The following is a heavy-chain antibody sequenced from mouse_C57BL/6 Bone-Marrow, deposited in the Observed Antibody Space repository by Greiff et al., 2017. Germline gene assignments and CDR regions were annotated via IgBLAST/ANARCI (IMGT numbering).Heavy chain of an antibody. CDR3: ARKEVITYYFDY. Sequence: EVQLQQSGPELVKPGASVKISCKASGYTFTDYYMNWVKQSHGKSLEWIGDINPNNGGTSYNQKFKGKATLTVDKSSSTAYMELRSLTSEDSAVYYCARKEVITYYFDYWGQGTTLTVSS. CDR1: GYTFTDYY. V-gene: IGHV1-26*01. J-gene: IGHJ2*01. CDR2: INPNNGGT. D-gene: IGHD2-4*01.